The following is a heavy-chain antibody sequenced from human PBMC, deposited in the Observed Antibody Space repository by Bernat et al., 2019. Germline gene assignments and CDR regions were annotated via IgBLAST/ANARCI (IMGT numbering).Heavy chain of an antibody. CDR3: ARDLMTTKGMGV. D-gene: IGHD4-17*01. CDR2: IYSGGST. V-gene: IGHV3-66*01. CDR1: GFTASTNY. Sequence: EVQLVESGGGLVQPGGSLRLSCAASGFTASTNYMSWFRQAPGKGLEWVSVIYSGGSTYYADSVKGRFTISRDNSKNTLYLQMNSLRAEDTAVYYCARDLMTTKGMGVWGQGTTVAVSS. J-gene: IGHJ6*02.